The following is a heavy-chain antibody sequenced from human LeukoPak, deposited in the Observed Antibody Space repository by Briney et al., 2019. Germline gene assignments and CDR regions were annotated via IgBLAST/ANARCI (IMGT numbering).Heavy chain of an antibody. J-gene: IGHJ4*02. V-gene: IGHV3-48*03. CDR2: ISTSGITR. CDR3: AREGYDSSGRMLRGDY. D-gene: IGHD3-22*01. Sequence: GGSLRLSCAASGFTFSAYEMNWVRQAPGKGLEWLSYISTSGITRYYADSVKGRFTISRDNAKDSLYLQMNSPRAEDTAVYYCAREGYDSSGRMLRGDYWGQGTLVTVSS. CDR1: GFTFSAYE.